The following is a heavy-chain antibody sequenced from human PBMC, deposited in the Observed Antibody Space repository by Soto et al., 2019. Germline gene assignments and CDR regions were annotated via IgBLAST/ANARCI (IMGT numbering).Heavy chain of an antibody. Sequence: SETLSLTCTVSGDSISSNGYYWSWIRQHPGKGLEWIGYIFYSGDTYYNPSLKSRATISLNTSRNQFSLTLTSVTDADTALYYCVGTGTTDDFWGQGTLVTVSS. CDR2: IFYSGDT. J-gene: IGHJ1*01. V-gene: IGHV4-31*03. D-gene: IGHD1-7*01. CDR1: GDSISSNGYY. CDR3: VGTGTTDDF.